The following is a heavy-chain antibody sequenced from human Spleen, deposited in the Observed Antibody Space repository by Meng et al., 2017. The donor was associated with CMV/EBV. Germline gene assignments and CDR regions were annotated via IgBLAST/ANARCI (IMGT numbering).Heavy chain of an antibody. Sequence: GESLKISCAASGFTVSSNYMSWVRQAPGKGLEWVSDISGSGGNTYSADSVKGRFTISRDDSRDTLYLQMNSLRTEDTAVYYCAKGATPWSGYYVFDYRGQGTLVTVSS. CDR3: AKGATPWSGYYVFDY. D-gene: IGHD3-3*01. J-gene: IGHJ4*02. CDR2: ISGSGGNT. CDR1: GFTVSSNY. V-gene: IGHV3-23*01.